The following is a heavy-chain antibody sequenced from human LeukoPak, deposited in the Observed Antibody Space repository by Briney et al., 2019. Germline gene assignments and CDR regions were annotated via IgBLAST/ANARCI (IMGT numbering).Heavy chain of an antibody. D-gene: IGHD3-22*01. CDR2: ISSSSSYI. CDR1: GFTFSSYS. Sequence: GGSLRLSCAASGFTFSSYSMNWVRQAPGKGLEWVSSISSSSSYIYYADSVKGRFTISRDNAKNSLYLQMNSLRAEDTAVYYCARGPWDYYDSSGYYTLDYWGQGTLVTISS. J-gene: IGHJ4*02. CDR3: ARGPWDYYDSSGYYTLDY. V-gene: IGHV3-21*01.